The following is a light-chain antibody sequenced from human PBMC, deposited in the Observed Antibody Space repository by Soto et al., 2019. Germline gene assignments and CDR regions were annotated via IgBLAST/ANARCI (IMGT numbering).Light chain of an antibody. J-gene: IGKJ3*01. V-gene: IGKV1-12*01. CDR3: QQAFSFPFT. CDR2: AAS. CDR1: QDIRDW. Sequence: DIQMTQSPSSVSAYVGDRVTITCRASQDIRDWIAWYQQKPGKAPKLLISAASILQSGVPSRFSGSGSGTDFSLTISSLQSEDFATYYCQQAFSFPFTFGPGTKVDIK.